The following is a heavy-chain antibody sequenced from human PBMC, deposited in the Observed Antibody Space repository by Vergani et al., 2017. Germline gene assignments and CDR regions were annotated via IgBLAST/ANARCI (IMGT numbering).Heavy chain of an antibody. CDR2: TWYEGNNN. J-gene: IGHJ4*02. CDR1: SFKLGDYG. V-gene: IGHV3-33*01. Sequence: QVQLVESGGGVVQPGRSLRLSCTPSSFKLGDYGMHWVRQAPGRGLEWVSLTWYEGNNNYYADSVKGRFTISKDISKNTLYLQMNSLRGDDTAVYYCARGTRDTPSSLDYWGQGTLVTVSS. D-gene: IGHD6-6*01. CDR3: ARGTRDTPSSLDY.